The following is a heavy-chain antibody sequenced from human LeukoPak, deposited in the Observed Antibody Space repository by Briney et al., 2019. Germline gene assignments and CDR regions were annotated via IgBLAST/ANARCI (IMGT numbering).Heavy chain of an antibody. CDR3: VRQAQEDY. V-gene: IGHV3-9*01. J-gene: IGHJ4*02. CDR1: GFTFDDYA. CDR2: ISWNSGRI. Sequence: PGGSLRLSCAASGFTFDDYAMHWVRQGPGKGLEWVSGISWNSGRIGYADSVKGRFTISRDSSKNTLYLQMDSLRSEDTGVYYCVRQAQEDYWGQGTLVTVSS.